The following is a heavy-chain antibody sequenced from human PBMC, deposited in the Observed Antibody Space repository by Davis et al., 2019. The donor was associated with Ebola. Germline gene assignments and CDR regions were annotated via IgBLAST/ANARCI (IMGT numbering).Heavy chain of an antibody. CDR2: IKQDGSEK. V-gene: IGHV3-7*01. CDR1: GFTFSSYW. J-gene: IGHJ2*01. D-gene: IGHD5-18*01. CDR3: ARDHPGPDTAMVKTYDYWYFDL. Sequence: PGGSLRLSCAASGFTFSSYWMSWVRQAPGKGLEWVANIKQDGSEKYYVDSVKGRFTISRDNAKNSLYLQMNSLRAEDTAVYYCARDHPGPDTAMVKTYDYWYFDLWGRGTLVTVSS.